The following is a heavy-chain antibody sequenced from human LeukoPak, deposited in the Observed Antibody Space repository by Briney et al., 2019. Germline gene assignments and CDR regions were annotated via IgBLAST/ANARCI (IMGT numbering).Heavy chain of an antibody. CDR2: IKHDGSEK. D-gene: IGHD3-10*01. Sequence: PGGSLRLSCAASGFTFSSYEMNWVRQAPGKGLEWVANIKHDGSEKYYVDSVKGRFTISRDNAKKSLYLQMNSLRAEDTAVYYCARGGENYYGSGSQDYWGQGTLVTVSS. V-gene: IGHV3-7*01. CDR1: GFTFSSYE. CDR3: ARGGENYYGSGSQDY. J-gene: IGHJ4*02.